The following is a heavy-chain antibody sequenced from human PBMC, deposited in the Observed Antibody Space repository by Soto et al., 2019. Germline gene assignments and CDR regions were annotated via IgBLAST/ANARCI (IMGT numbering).Heavy chain of an antibody. Sequence: GGSLRLSCAASGFTFSSYAMSWVRQAPGKGLEWVSAISGSGGSTYYADSVKDRFTISRDNSKNTLYLQMNSLRAEDTAVYYCAKDRCSGGSCRDAFDIWGQGTMVTVSS. J-gene: IGHJ3*02. CDR1: GFTFSSYA. CDR2: ISGSGGST. CDR3: AKDRCSGGSCRDAFDI. D-gene: IGHD2-15*01. V-gene: IGHV3-23*01.